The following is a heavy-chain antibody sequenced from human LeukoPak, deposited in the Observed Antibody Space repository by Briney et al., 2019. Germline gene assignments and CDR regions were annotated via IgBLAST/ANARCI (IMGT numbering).Heavy chain of an antibody. J-gene: IGHJ6*03. CDR1: GGSISSSSYY. Sequence: SETLSLTCTVSGGSISSSSYYWSWIRQPPGKGLEWIGYIYYSGSTNYNPSLKSRVTISVDTSKNQFSLKLSSVTAADTAVYYCARRLERLLWFGELLGGPDMDVWGKGTTVTVSS. CDR3: ARRLERLLWFGELLGGPDMDV. V-gene: IGHV4-61*05. CDR2: IYYSGST. D-gene: IGHD3-10*01.